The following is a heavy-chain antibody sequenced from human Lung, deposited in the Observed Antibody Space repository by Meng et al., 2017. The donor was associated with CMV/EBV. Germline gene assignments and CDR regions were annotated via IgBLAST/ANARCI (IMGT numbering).Heavy chain of an antibody. V-gene: IGHV3-11*01. CDR2: ISLSGSTI. J-gene: IGHJ6*02. Sequence: GESLKISCAASGLTFSDYYMRWIRQAPGKGLEWVSYISLSGSTIYYADSVKGRFTISRDNAKNSLYLQMNSLRAEDTAVYYCARTGTSANYYYYYGMDVCGQGXTVTV. CDR3: ARTGTSANYYYYYGMDV. CDR1: GLTFSDYY. D-gene: IGHD1/OR15-1a*01.